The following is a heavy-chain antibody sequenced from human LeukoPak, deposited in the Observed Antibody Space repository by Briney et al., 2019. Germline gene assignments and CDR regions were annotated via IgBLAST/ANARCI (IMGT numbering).Heavy chain of an antibody. V-gene: IGHV1-69*04. Sequence: SVKVSCKASGGTFSSYAISWVRQAPGQGLEWMGRIIPILGIANHAQKFQGRVTITADKSTSTAYMELSSLRSEDTAVYYCARDVAAAGAFFDYWGQGTLVTVSS. J-gene: IGHJ4*02. D-gene: IGHD6-13*01. CDR3: ARDVAAAGAFFDY. CDR1: GGTFSSYA. CDR2: IIPILGIA.